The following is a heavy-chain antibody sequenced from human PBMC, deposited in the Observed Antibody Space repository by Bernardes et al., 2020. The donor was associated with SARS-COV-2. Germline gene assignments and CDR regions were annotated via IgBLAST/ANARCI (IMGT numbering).Heavy chain of an antibody. Sequence: GGSLRLSCVASGFTFSNYWMHWVRQAPGKGLVWVSRINSDGSSAVYADSVKGRFTISRDNAENTLYLQMNSLRAEDTAMYYCTTRVHYWGQGALVTVSS. J-gene: IGHJ4*02. CDR3: TTRVHY. V-gene: IGHV3-74*01. CDR1: GFTFSNYW. D-gene: IGHD3-10*01. CDR2: INSDGSSA.